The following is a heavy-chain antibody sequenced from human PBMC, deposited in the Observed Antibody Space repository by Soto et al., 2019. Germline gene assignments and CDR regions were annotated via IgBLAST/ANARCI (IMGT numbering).Heavy chain of an antibody. V-gene: IGHV4-59*01. CDR2: SYYSGST. D-gene: IGHD1-26*01. CDR1: GASIRNYY. Sequence: QVHLQESGPGLVKPSETLSLTCTVSGASIRNYYWSWIRQPPGKGLEWIGFSYYSGSTNYNPSLNSRVTMSAHTSKNQFSLTLTSVTAADTAVYYCARDQNGSPHFDYWGQGILVTVSS. J-gene: IGHJ4*02. CDR3: ARDQNGSPHFDY.